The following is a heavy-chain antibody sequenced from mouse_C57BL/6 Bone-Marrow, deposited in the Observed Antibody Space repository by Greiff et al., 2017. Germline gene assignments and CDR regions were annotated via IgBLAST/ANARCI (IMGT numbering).Heavy chain of an antibody. CDR1: GYTFTEYT. CDR2: FYPGSGSI. J-gene: IGHJ3*01. D-gene: IGHD4-1*01. V-gene: IGHV1-62-2*01. CDR3: ARHKDLAPPLTGIRLFAY. Sequence: QVQLKQSGAELVKPGASVKLSCKASGYTFTEYTIHWVKQRSGQGLEWIGWFYPGSGSIKYNEKFKDKATLTADKSSSTVYMELSRLTSEDSAVYFCARHKDLAPPLTGIRLFAYWGQGTLVTVSA.